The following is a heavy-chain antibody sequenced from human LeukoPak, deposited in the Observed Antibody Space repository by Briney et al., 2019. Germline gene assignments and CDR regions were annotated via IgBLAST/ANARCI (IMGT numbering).Heavy chain of an antibody. V-gene: IGHV3-7*02. CDR2: IKQDGSEK. CDR1: GFTFSSYW. D-gene: IGHD3-10*01. Sequence: GGSLRLSCAASGFTFSSYWMSRVRQAPGKGLEWVANIKQDGSEKYYVDSVKGRFTISRDNAKNSLYLQMNSLRAEDTAVYYCARGSMVRGDIQPLDYWGQGTLVSVSS. CDR3: ARGSMVRGDIQPLDY. J-gene: IGHJ4*02.